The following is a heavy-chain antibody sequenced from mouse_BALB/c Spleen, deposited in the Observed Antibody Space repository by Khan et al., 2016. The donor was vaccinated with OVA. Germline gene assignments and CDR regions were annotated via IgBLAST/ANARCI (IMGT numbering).Heavy chain of an antibody. CDR3: ARLEDI. J-gene: IGHJ2*01. Sequence: QVQLKESGPGLVAPSQSLSITCTVSGFSLTSYGVHWVRQPPGKGLEWLGVIWAGGSTNYNSDLMSRLSISKSNSKSQVFLKMHSLQTDATAMYYCARLEDIWGQGTTLTVSS. V-gene: IGHV2-9*02. D-gene: IGHD1-3*01. CDR2: IWAGGST. CDR1: GFSLTSYG.